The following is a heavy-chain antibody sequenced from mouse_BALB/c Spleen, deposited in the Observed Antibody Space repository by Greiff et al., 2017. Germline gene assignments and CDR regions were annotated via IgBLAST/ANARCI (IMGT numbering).Heavy chain of an antibody. Sequence: VQLQQSGAELVRPGASVKLSCTASGFTFKDYYMHWVKQRPEQGLEWIGWIDPENGDTEYAPKFQGKATMTADTSSNTAYLQLSSLTSADTAVYYCNARNYGSSGGFDYWGEGTLVTVSA. CDR1: GFTFKDYY. CDR2: IDPENGDT. V-gene: IGHV14-4*02. D-gene: IGHD1-1*01. J-gene: IGHJ3*01. CDR3: NARNYGSSGGFDY.